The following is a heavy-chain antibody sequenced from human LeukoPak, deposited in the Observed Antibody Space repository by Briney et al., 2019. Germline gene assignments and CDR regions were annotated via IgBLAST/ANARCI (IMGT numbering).Heavy chain of an antibody. V-gene: IGHV3-23*01. Sequence: GGSLRLSCAASGFTFSTYSLTWVRQAPGKGLEWASAISSGGDITYYADSVKGRFTISRDNSKNTLYLQMNNLRAGDTAAYYCAKGKIPNIMGGNGIDVWGQGTTVTVSS. CDR3: AKGKIPNIMGGNGIDV. CDR1: GFTFSTYS. D-gene: IGHD5-12*01. J-gene: IGHJ6*02. CDR2: ISSGGDIT.